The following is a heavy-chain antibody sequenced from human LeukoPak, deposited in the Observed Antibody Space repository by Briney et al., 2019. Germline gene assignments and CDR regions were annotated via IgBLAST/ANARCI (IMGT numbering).Heavy chain of an antibody. CDR2: IYTSGST. D-gene: IGHD4-17*01. CDR3: ARDQTGEGGDYRGDYYYYYYMDV. V-gene: IGHV4-4*07. Sequence: PSETLSLTCTVSGGSISSYYWSWIRQPAGKGLEWIGRIYTSGSTNYNPSLKSRVTMSVDTSKNQFSLKLSSVTAADTAVYYCARDQTGEGGDYRGDYYYYYYMDVWGKGTTVTISS. J-gene: IGHJ6*03. CDR1: GGSISSYY.